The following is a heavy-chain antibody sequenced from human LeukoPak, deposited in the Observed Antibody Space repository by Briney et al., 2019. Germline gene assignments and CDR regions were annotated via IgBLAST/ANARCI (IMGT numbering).Heavy chain of an antibody. D-gene: IGHD3-10*01. CDR1: GGSIIGYH. J-gene: IGHJ4*02. V-gene: IGHV4-59*01. Sequence: TSETLSLTCTVSGGSIIGYHWSWIRQSPRQGLEWIGYIYYTGTTDYNPSLKSRLTMSMDTPKSQFSLELTSVTAADTPVYYCARAQDRVSAFDYWGQGTQVTVSS. CDR2: IYYTGTT. CDR3: ARAQDRVSAFDY.